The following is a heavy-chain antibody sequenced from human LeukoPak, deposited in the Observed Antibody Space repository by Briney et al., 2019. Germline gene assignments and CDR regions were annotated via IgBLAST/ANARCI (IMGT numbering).Heavy chain of an antibody. CDR2: INWNGGST. CDR3: ARKFTYYYYMDV. CDR1: GFTFDDYG. V-gene: IGHV3-20*04. Sequence: GRSLRLSCAASGFTFDDYGMSWVRQAPAKGLEWVSGINWNGGSTGYADSVKGRLTISRDNAKNSLYLQMNSLRAEDTALYYCARKFTYYYYMDVWGKGTTVTVSS. J-gene: IGHJ6*03.